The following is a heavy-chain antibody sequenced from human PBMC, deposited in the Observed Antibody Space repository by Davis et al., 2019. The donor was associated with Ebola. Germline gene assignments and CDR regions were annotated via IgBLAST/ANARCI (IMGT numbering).Heavy chain of an antibody. J-gene: IGHJ5*02. V-gene: IGHV4-39*01. CDR1: GGSITSSDYY. CDR2: GYHTGST. D-gene: IGHD3-16*01. Sequence: MPSETLSLTCTVSGGSITSSDYYWAWIRQPPGKGLEWFGSGYHTGSTYYNPSLKSRVTISVDTSRNQFSLKLSSVTAADTAVYFCARGGGWFDPWGQGTLVTVSS. CDR3: ARGGGWFDP.